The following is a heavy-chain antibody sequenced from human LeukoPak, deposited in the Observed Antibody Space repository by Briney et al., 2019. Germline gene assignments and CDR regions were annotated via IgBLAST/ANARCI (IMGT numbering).Heavy chain of an antibody. CDR2: ISYNGINK. J-gene: IGHJ4*02. CDR3: ARDQGDSSGSN. Sequence: PGRSLRLSCAASGYTFSDYAVHWVRQPPGKGLEWVAFISYNGINKYYADSVKGRFTISRDNSKNTLYLQMNSLRAEDTAVYYCARDQGDSSGSNWGQGTLVTVSS. CDR1: GYTFSDYA. V-gene: IGHV3-30*04. D-gene: IGHD3-22*01.